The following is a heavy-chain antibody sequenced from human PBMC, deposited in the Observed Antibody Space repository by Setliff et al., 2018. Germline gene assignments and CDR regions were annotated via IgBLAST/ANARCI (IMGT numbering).Heavy chain of an antibody. D-gene: IGHD3-22*01. V-gene: IGHV4-61*02. CDR2: IDTSGRT. Sequence: SETLSLTCTVSGDSIGRGGFHWSWVRQPAGKGLEWIGRIDTSGRTQYNLALKSRVTISIDMSKNQFSLKVTSVTAAETAIYSCARSDWDRSGYYYFDYWGQGTLVTVSS. CDR1: GDSIGRGGFH. CDR3: ARSDWDRSGYYYFDY. J-gene: IGHJ4*02.